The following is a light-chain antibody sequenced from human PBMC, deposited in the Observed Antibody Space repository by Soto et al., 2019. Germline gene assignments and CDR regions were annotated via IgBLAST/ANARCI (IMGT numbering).Light chain of an antibody. CDR2: EGN. CDR3: CSYATSRTLV. J-gene: IGLJ2*01. Sequence: QSALTQPASVSGSPGQSITISCTGTSSDVGTYDLVSWYQHHPGKSPKLMIYEGNKRPSGVSHRFSASKSGNTASLTISGLQVEDEADYFCCSYATSRTLVFGGGTKLTVL. CDR1: SSDVGTYDL. V-gene: IGLV2-23*01.